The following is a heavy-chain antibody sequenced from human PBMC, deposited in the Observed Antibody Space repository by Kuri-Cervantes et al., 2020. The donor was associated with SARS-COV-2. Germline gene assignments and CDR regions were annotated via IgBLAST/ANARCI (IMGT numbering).Heavy chain of an antibody. CDR1: GYIVTDYY. D-gene: IGHD3-16*01. CDR3: ARVSLGRHQTTRGSALGACDF. CDR2: INPKSGGT. J-gene: IGHJ4*02. V-gene: IGHV1-2*02. Sequence: ASVKVSCKTSGYIVTDYYMCWVRQAPGQGLEWMGWINPKSGGTHYAQKFQGRVTMTRDTTTDTAYMDLRRLKSEDTAIYYCARVSLGRHQTTRGSALGACDFWGQGTLVTVSS.